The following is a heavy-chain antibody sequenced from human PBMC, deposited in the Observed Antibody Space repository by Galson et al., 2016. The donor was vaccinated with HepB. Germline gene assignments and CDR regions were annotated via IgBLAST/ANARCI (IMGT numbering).Heavy chain of an antibody. CDR2: INTDGSTI. V-gene: IGHV3-74*01. CDR3: ARDRVTYGGSGQQDV. Sequence: SLRLSCAASGFSFSSYWMHWVRQAPGKGLVWVSRINTDGSTISYVDSVKGRFTISRDNARDTLFLEMNSLRAEDTAVYFCARDRVTYGGSGQQDVWGKGTTVSVSS. J-gene: IGHJ6*03. CDR1: GFSFSSYW. D-gene: IGHD2-21*01.